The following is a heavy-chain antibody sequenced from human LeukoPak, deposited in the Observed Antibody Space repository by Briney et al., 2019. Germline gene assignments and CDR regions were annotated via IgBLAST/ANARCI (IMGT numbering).Heavy chain of an antibody. D-gene: IGHD4-17*01. CDR2: ISGSGGST. Sequence: GGSLRLSCAASGFTFSSYGMSWVRQAPGKGLEWVSAISGSGGSTYYADSVEGRFTISRDNSKNTLYLQMNSLRAEDTAVYYCARRAVTPLEVDPGGKGTLATVSS. J-gene: IGHJ5*02. V-gene: IGHV3-23*01. CDR1: GFTFSSYG. CDR3: ARRAVTPLEVDP.